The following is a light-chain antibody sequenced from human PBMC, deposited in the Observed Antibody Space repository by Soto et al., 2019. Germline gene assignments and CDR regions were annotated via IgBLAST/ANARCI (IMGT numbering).Light chain of an antibody. J-gene: IGKJ3*01. Sequence: AIQLTQSPSSLSASVGDRVTITCRASQGITSALAWYQQKPGKAPKLLIYDASTLESGVPSRFSGSGSGTDFTLTISSLQPEDFATYNCQQFNSYPLTFGPGTKVDFK. CDR3: QQFNSYPLT. V-gene: IGKV1-13*02. CDR2: DAS. CDR1: QGITSA.